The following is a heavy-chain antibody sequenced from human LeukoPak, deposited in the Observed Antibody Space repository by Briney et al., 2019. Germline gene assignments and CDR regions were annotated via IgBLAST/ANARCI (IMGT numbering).Heavy chain of an antibody. Sequence: GPSVTVSFTASGYTFTVYYMHWVRQAPGQGLEWLGWINPNSGGTNYAQKFQGTVTMTRDTSISTAYMELSRLRSDDTAVYYCARDPTPGVTIQSYDYYGMDVWGQGTTVTVSS. CDR2: INPNSGGT. CDR1: GYTFTVYY. CDR3: ARDPTPGVTIQSYDYYGMDV. D-gene: IGHD3-10*01. V-gene: IGHV1-2*02. J-gene: IGHJ6*02.